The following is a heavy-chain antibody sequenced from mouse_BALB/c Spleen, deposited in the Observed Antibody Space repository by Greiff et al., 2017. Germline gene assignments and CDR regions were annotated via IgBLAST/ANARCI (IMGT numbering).Heavy chain of an antibody. J-gene: IGHJ4*01. CDR3: ARRGYDYGYYAMDY. Sequence: VQLQQSGPELVKPGASVKISCKASGYTFTDYNMHWVKQSHGKSLEWIGYIYPYNGGTGYNQKFKSKATLTVDNSSSTAYMELRSLTSEDSAVYYCARRGYDYGYYAMDYWGQGTSVTVSS. CDR2: IYPYNGGT. V-gene: IGHV1S29*02. CDR1: GYTFTDYN. D-gene: IGHD2-4*01.